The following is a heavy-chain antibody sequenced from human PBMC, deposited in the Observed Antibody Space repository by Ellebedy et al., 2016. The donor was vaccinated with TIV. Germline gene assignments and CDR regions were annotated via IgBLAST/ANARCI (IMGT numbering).Heavy chain of an antibody. CDR1: GFTFNSFA. D-gene: IGHD1-26*01. Sequence: GESLKISCVASGFTFNSFAIRWVRQAPGKGLEWGATISNSGKSTNNAESGKGRFTISRDNYKNTLYLQMNGLRAEDTAVYYCAKDRIVGARKFDDWGQGTLVTVSS. CDR2: ISNSGKST. J-gene: IGHJ4*02. CDR3: AKDRIVGARKFDD. V-gene: IGHV3-23*01.